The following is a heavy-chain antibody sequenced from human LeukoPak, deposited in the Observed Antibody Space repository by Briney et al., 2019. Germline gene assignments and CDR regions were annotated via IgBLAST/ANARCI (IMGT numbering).Heavy chain of an antibody. J-gene: IGHJ1*01. V-gene: IGHV4-38-2*02. CDR2: IYHSGSS. Sequence: SETLSVTCTVSGYSISGGYYWGWIRQPPGKGLEWIGTIYHSGSSYYNPSLKSRVTISLDTSNNQFSLRLTSVTAADTAMYYCGRNAAYCIDCWGQGILVTVSS. D-gene: IGHD3-9*01. CDR3: GRNAAYCIDC. CDR1: GYSISGGYY.